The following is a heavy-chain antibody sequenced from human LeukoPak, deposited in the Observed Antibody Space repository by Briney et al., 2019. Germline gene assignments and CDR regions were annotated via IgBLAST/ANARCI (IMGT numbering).Heavy chain of an antibody. V-gene: IGHV1-2*06. CDR2: INPNSGGT. J-gene: IGHJ4*02. CDR3: ARVTRVYSGSYYIGY. D-gene: IGHD1-26*01. Sequence: ASVKVSCKASGYTFPSYFMHWVRQAPGQGLEWMGRINPNSGGTNYAQKFQGRVTMTRDTSISTAYMELSRLRSDDTAVYYCARVTRVYSGSYYIGYWGQGTLVTVSS. CDR1: GYTFPSYF.